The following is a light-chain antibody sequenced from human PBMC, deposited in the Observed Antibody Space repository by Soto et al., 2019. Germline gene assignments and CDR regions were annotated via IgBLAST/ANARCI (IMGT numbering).Light chain of an antibody. CDR3: QQTYSPPAT. CDR1: QSIDTH. CDR2: EAS. J-gene: IGKJ1*01. Sequence: DIRMTQSPSSLSASVGDRVTIACRASQSIDTHLNWYQQHPGKAPNALFYEASNLQSGVPSRFSGSGSGTDFTLNISGLQPDDSATYYCQQTYSPPATFGQWTKVEIK. V-gene: IGKV1-39*01.